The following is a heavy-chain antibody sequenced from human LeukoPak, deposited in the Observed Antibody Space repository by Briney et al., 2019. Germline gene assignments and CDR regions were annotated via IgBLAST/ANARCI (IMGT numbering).Heavy chain of an antibody. CDR3: AKDSGLITFDPPDGMDV. J-gene: IGHJ6*02. CDR2: ISGSGGST. D-gene: IGHD3-22*01. Sequence: SGGSLRLSCAASGFTFSSYWMHWVRQAPGKGLVWVSAISGSGGSTYYADSVKGRFTISRDNSKNTLYLQMNSLRAEDTAVYYCAKDSGLITFDPPDGMDVWGQGTTVTVSS. CDR1: GFTFSSYW. V-gene: IGHV3-23*01.